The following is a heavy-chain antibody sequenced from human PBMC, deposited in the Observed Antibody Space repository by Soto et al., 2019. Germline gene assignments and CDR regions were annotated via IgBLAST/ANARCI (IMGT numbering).Heavy chain of an antibody. CDR2: INPNSGGT. CDR3: ARGVVVVPAAPNWFDP. Sequence: QVQLVQSGAEVKKPGASVKVSCKASGYTFTGYYMHWVRQAPGQGLEWMGWINPNSGGTNYAQKFQGRVTMTRDTSISTAYMELSRLRSDDTAVYYCARGVVVVPAAPNWFDPWGQGTLVTVSS. V-gene: IGHV1-2*02. D-gene: IGHD2-2*01. CDR1: GYTFTGYY. J-gene: IGHJ5*02.